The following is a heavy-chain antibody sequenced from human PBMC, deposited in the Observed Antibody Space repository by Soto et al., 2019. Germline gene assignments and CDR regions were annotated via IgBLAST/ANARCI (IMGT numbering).Heavy chain of an antibody. Sequence: PGGSLRLSCVASGFTFSAYAMSWVRQAPGKGLEWVSVIRGSGGTKYYADSVKGRFTISRDNSKNTLYVQMNSLRAEDTAVYYCAKVRESAAAGGFDSWGQGTLVTVSS. CDR1: GFTFSAYA. D-gene: IGHD6-13*01. CDR3: AKVRESAAAGGFDS. V-gene: IGHV3-23*01. J-gene: IGHJ4*02. CDR2: IRGSGGTK.